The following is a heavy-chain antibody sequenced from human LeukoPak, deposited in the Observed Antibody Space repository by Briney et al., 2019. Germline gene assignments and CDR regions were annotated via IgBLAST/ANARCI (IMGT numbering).Heavy chain of an antibody. V-gene: IGHV1-18*01. CDR1: GYTFTSYS. D-gene: IGHD6-13*01. Sequence: ASVKVSCKASGYTFTSYSISWVRQAPGQGLEWLGWVRGYNGDTNYAQKIQGRVSMTTDTSTTTAYMELRSLTSDDTAVYYCARDGSRKDSTLFDYWGQGTLVILSS. CDR3: ARDGSRKDSTLFDY. J-gene: IGHJ4*02. CDR2: VRGYNGDT.